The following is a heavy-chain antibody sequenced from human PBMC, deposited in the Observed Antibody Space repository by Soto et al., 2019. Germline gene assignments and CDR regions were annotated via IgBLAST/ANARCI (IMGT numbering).Heavy chain of an antibody. V-gene: IGHV1-69*08. CDR1: GGTFSSYT. J-gene: IGHJ4*02. CDR3: AREMGVASPFDY. D-gene: IGHD3-3*01. Sequence: QVQLVQSGAEVKKPGSSVKVSCKASGGTFSSYTISWVRQAPGQGLEWMGRIIPILGIANYAQKFQGRVTITADKSTSTAYMELSSLRSDDTAVYYCAREMGVASPFDYWGQGTLVTVSS. CDR2: IIPILGIA.